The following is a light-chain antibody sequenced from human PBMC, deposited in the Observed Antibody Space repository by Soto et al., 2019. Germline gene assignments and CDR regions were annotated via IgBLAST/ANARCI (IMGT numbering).Light chain of an antibody. CDR1: KLGHKY. Sequence: SYELTQPPSVSVSPGQTASITCSGDKLGHKYACWYQQRPGQSPVLVIYQDSKRPSGIPERFSGSNSGNTATLTIRGTQARDEADSYCPAGDSSTGGVVFGGGTKVTVL. CDR3: PAGDSSTGGVV. J-gene: IGLJ2*01. V-gene: IGLV3-1*01. CDR2: QDS.